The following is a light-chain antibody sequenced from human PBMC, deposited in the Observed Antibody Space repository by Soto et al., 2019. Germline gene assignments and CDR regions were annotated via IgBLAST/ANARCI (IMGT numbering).Light chain of an antibody. Sequence: QSVLTQPRSVSGSPGQSVTISCTGTSSDVGGYNYVSWFQQHPGNTPKVMIYDVSKRPSGVPDRFSGSKSGNTASLTISGLRAEDEADYYCCSYAGSPYVFGTGTKVTVL. CDR1: SSDVGGYNY. J-gene: IGLJ1*01. CDR3: CSYAGSPYV. V-gene: IGLV2-11*01. CDR2: DVS.